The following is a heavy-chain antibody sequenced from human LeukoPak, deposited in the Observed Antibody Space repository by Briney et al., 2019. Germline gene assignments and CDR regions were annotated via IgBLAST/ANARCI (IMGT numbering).Heavy chain of an antibody. J-gene: IGHJ4*02. CDR3: ARVGGWRPDY. V-gene: IGHV4-34*01. CDR1: GGSFSGYY. CDR2: ISHSGST. Sequence: PSETLSLTCAVYGGSFSGYYWSWIRQPPGKGLEWIGEISHSGSTNYNPSLKSRVTISVDTSKNQFSLKLSSVTAADTAVYCCARVGGWRPDYWGQGTLVTVSS. D-gene: IGHD6-19*01.